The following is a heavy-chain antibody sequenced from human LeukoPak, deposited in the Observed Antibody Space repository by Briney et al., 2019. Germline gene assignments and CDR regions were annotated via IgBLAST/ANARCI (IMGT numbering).Heavy chain of an antibody. CDR3: ATDQDHGYFRQ. J-gene: IGHJ1*01. D-gene: IGHD4-17*01. CDR2: IKEDGSEK. V-gene: IGHV3-7*01. Sequence: PGGSLRLSCTVSGFTVSSNSMSWVRQAPGKEPEWVANIKEDGSEKYYEDSVRGRFTISRDNAKNTLYLDMNSLRAEDTAVFYCATDQDHGYFRQWGQGTLVTVSS. CDR1: GFTVSSNS.